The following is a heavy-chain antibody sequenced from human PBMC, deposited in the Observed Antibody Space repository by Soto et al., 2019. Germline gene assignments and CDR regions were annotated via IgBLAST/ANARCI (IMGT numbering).Heavy chain of an antibody. CDR1: GFSLRISGVG. CDR3: AHRASVSDAFDI. V-gene: IGHV2-5*02. Sequence: QITLKESGPTLVKPTQTLTLTCTFSGFSLRISGVGVGWIRQPPGKALEWLALIYWDDDKRYSPSRKSRLTITKDTSKIRVVLTMTNVDPVDAATYYCAHRASVSDAFDIWGQGTMVTVSS. CDR2: IYWDDDK. J-gene: IGHJ3*02.